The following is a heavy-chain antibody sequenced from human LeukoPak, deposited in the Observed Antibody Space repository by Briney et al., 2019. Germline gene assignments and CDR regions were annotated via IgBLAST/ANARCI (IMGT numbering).Heavy chain of an antibody. CDR3: ARHNTGRSGRFVP. J-gene: IGHJ5*02. Sequence: PSETLSLTCTVSGGSISTYYWSWIRQPPGKGLEWIGYIYYSGSTNYNPSLKSRVTISVDTSKNQFSLKLSSVTAADTAVYYCARHNTGRSGRFVPWGQGTLVTVSS. V-gene: IGHV4-59*08. CDR1: GGSISTYY. D-gene: IGHD1-1*01. CDR2: IYYSGST.